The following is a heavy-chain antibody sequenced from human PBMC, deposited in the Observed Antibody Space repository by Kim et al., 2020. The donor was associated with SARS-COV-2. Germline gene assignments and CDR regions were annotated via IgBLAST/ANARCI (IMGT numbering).Heavy chain of an antibody. V-gene: IGHV1-2*02. Sequence: QKFQGRVTRTRDTSISTAYMELSRLRSDDTAVYYCARGGGGYYYYYGMDVWGQGTTVTVSS. D-gene: IGHD3-16*01. J-gene: IGHJ6*02. CDR3: ARGGGGYYYYYGMDV.